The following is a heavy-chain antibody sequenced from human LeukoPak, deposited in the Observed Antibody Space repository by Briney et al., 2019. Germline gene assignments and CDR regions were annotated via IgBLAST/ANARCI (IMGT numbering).Heavy chain of an antibody. V-gene: IGHV3-53*04. D-gene: IGHD5-12*01. J-gene: IGHJ3*02. CDR1: GFSVSTNY. CDR2: IYNGGST. CDR3: AREGDGYNYGAFDI. Sequence: GGSLRLSCAVSGFSVSTNYMIWVRQAPGKGLEWVSVIYNGGSTYYADSVKGRFTISRHNSKNTLSLQMSSLRAEDTAVYYCAREGDGYNYGAFDIWGQGTMVTVSS.